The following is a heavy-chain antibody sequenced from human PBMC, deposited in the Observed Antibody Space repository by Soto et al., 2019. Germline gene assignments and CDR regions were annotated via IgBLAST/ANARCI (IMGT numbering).Heavy chain of an antibody. CDR2: IYYTGNS. J-gene: IGHJ6*02. CDR1: GGSVSSGSYY. D-gene: IGHD2-15*01. CDR3: ARGGYCSGNSCPAYYYYYYGMGV. Sequence: SETLSLTCTVSGGSVSSGSYYWSWIRQPPGKGLEWIGYIYYTGNSNYNPSLKNRVTMSVDTSKNHFSLKLSSVTAADTAVYYCARGGYCSGNSCPAYYYYYYGMGVWGQGTTVTV. V-gene: IGHV4-61*03.